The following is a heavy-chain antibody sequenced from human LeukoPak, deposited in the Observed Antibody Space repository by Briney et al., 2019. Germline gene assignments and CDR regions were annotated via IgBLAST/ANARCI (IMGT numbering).Heavy chain of an antibody. CDR3: ALIAVDWQQPFDY. CDR1: GFSFSRYT. D-gene: IGHD6-13*01. J-gene: IGHJ4*02. CDR2: ISSSSTTI. V-gene: IGHV3-48*01. Sequence: PGGSLRLSCAASGFSFSRYTMSWVRQAPGKGLEWISYISSSSTTIKYADSVKGRFIISRDNAKSSVYLQMNSLRAEDTAVYYCALIAVDWQQPFDYWGQGTLVTVSS.